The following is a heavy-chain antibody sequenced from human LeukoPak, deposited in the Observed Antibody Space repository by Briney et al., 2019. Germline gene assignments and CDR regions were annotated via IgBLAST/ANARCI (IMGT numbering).Heavy chain of an antibody. J-gene: IGHJ4*02. CDR3: ARATSDYGDYVYYFDY. Sequence: SSETLSLTCTVSGGSISSYYWSWIRQPPGKGLEWIGYIYYSGSTNYNPSLKSRVTISVDTSKNQFSLKLSSVTAADAAVYYCARATSDYGDYVYYFDYWGQGTLVTVSS. V-gene: IGHV4-59*01. CDR1: GGSISSYY. CDR2: IYYSGST. D-gene: IGHD4-17*01.